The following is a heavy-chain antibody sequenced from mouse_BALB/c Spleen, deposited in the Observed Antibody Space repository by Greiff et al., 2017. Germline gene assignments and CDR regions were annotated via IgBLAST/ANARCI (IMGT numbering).Heavy chain of an antibody. CDR2: ISSGGSYT. V-gene: IGHV5-6*02. CDR1: GFTFSSYG. Sequence: DVKLVESGGDLVKPGGSLKLSCAASGFTFSSYGMSWVRQTPDKRLEWVATISSGGSYTYYPDSVKGRFTISRDNAKNTLYLQMSSLKSEDTALYYCAREATTAYYAMDDWGQGTADTVSS. D-gene: IGHD1-2*01. J-gene: IGHJ4*01. CDR3: AREATTAYYAMDD.